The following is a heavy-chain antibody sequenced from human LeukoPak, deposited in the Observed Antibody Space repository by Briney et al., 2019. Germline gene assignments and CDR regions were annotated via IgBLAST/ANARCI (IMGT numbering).Heavy chain of an antibody. J-gene: IGHJ4*02. CDR1: GLTFNRYW. D-gene: IGHD2-15*01. CDR3: ATGCSTAACSGDY. Sequence: PGGSLRLSCAASGLTFNRYWMHWVRQAPGKGLVWVAQINSDGSRGSYADSVKCRFTISRDNAENTLYLHMDGLRAEDTALYYCATGCSTAACSGDYWGQGALVTVSS. CDR2: INSDGSRG. V-gene: IGHV3-74*01.